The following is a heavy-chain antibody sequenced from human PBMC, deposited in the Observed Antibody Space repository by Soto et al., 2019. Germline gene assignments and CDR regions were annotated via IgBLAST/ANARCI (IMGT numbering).Heavy chain of an antibody. CDR2: VYYTGTT. V-gene: IGHV4-59*08. CDR1: GGCINNSY. Sequence: TLPITCTVRGGCINNSYWSWIRQPPGMGLEWIGYVYYTGTTSYNPSLKSRVTISIDGSKNQISLKLSSVTAGDTAFYYCARLGGYYHSLDTWGQGTLVTAPQ. J-gene: IGHJ5*02. D-gene: IGHD3-22*01. CDR3: ARLGGYYHSLDT.